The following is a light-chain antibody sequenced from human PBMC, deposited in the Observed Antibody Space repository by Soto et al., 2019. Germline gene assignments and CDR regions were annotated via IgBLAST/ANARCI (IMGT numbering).Light chain of an antibody. V-gene: IGLV2-23*01. CDR2: EGS. Sequence: QSALTQPASVSGSPGQSITISCTGTSSDVGSYNLVAWYQQHPGKAPKLMIYEGSKRPSWVSNRFSGSKSGNTASLTISGLQADDEADYYCCSYAGSSTWVFGGGTKLTVL. CDR1: SSDVGSYNL. J-gene: IGLJ3*02. CDR3: CSYAGSSTWV.